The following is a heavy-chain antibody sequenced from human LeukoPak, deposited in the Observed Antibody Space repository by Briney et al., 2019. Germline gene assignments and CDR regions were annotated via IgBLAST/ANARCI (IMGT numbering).Heavy chain of an antibody. Sequence: ASVKVSCKASGYTFTSYDINWVRQATGQGLEWKGWMNPNSGNTGYAQKFQGRVTMTRNTSISTAYMELSSLRSEDTAVYYCARTGSEYSGSYRYYYYYYYMDVWGKGTTVTVSS. CDR1: GYTFTSYD. D-gene: IGHD1-26*01. V-gene: IGHV1-8*01. J-gene: IGHJ6*03. CDR2: MNPNSGNT. CDR3: ARTGSEYSGSYRYYYYYYYMDV.